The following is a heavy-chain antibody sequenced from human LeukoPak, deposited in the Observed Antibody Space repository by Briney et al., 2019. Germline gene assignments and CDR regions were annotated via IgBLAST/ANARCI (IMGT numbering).Heavy chain of an antibody. CDR3: ARCKCSSTSCYGGGYYYGMDV. V-gene: IGHV1-69*01. Sequence: TANYAQKFQGRVTITADESTSTAYMELSSLRSEDTAVYYCARCKCSSTSCYGGGYYYGMDVWGKGTTVTVSS. CDR2: TA. J-gene: IGHJ6*04. D-gene: IGHD2-2*01.